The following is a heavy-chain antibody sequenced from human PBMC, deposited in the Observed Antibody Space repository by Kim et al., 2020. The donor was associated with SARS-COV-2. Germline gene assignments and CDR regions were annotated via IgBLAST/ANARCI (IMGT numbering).Heavy chain of an antibody. J-gene: IGHJ4*02. CDR3: ARDVDTALDY. CDR2: T. Sequence: TNYNPSLKSRVTMSVHTSKHQFSVKLSSVTAADAAVYYCARDVDTALDYWGQGTLVTVSS. V-gene: IGHV4-4*07. D-gene: IGHD5-18*01.